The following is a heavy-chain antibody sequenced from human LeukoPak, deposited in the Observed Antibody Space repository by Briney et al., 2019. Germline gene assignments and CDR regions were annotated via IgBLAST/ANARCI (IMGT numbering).Heavy chain of an antibody. J-gene: IGHJ4*02. CDR2: IKQDGSEK. D-gene: IGHD2-2*01. V-gene: IGHV3-7*01. Sequence: GSLRLSCAASGFTFSSYWMSWVRQAPGEGLEWVANIKQDGSEKYYVDSVRGRFTISRDNAKNSLYLQMNSLSAEDTAVYYCARDLLKGFCSGTNCYASPDYWGQGTLVTVSS. CDR3: ARDLLKGFCSGTNCYASPDY. CDR1: GFTFSSYW.